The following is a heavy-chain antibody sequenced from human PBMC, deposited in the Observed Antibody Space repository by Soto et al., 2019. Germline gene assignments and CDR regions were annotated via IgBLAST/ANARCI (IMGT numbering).Heavy chain of an antibody. Sequence: QVHLVQSGAEVKKPGASVKASCKASGYTFTSYGITWVRQAPGQGLEWMGWISAHNGNTDYAQKLQGRVIVTRDTSMSTVYMELRSLISDDTAVYYCARGRYGDYWGQGALVTVSS. D-gene: IGHD1-1*01. CDR3: ARGRYGDY. CDR1: GYTFTSYG. V-gene: IGHV1-18*01. J-gene: IGHJ4*02. CDR2: ISAHNGNT.